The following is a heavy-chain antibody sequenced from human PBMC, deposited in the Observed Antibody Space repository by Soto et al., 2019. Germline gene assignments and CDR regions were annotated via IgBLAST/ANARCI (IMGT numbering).Heavy chain of an antibody. V-gene: IGHV1-69*13. D-gene: IGHD5-18*01. Sequence: ASVKVSCKASGGTFSSYAISWVRQAPGQGLEWMGGIIPIFGTANYAQKFQGRVTITADESTSTAYMELSSLRSEDTAVYYCASKSGYSYGFDYWGQGTLVTVSS. CDR2: IIPIFGTA. J-gene: IGHJ4*02. CDR3: ASKSGYSYGFDY. CDR1: GGTFSSYA.